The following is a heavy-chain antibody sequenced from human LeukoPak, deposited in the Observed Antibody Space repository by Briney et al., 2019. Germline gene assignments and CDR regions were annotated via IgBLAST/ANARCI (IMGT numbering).Heavy chain of an antibody. CDR1: GGSFSGYY. J-gene: IGHJ4*02. D-gene: IGHD3-22*01. CDR3: ARGPGGYYSYFDY. Sequence: SETLSLTCAVYGGSFSGYYWSWIRQPPGKGLEWIGEINHSGSTNYNPSLKSRVTISVDTSKNQFSLKLSSVTAADTAVYYCARGPGGYYSYFDYWGQGTLVTVSS. V-gene: IGHV4-34*01. CDR2: INHSGST.